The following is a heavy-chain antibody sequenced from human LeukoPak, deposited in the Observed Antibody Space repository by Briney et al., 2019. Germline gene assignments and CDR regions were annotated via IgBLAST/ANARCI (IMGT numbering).Heavy chain of an antibody. CDR3: AKYTARAPRRDLDY. J-gene: IGHJ4*02. CDR1: GFTFNNYP. V-gene: IGHV3-23*01. D-gene: IGHD2-2*02. CDR2: ISENGGYT. Sequence: GGSLRLSCAASGFTFNNYPMSWVRQAPGKGLEWVSSISENGGYTYYADSVKGRFTISRDNSNNTVNLQMNSLRAGDTAVYYCAKYTARAPRRDLDYWGQETLVTVSS.